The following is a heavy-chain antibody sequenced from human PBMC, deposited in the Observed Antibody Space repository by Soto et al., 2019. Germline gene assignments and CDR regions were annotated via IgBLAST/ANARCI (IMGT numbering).Heavy chain of an antibody. D-gene: IGHD3-10*01. CDR1: GGYVGSYY. V-gene: IGHV4-59*02. Sequence: PSETLSLTCTISGGYVGSYYWSWIRQPPGKGLEWIGYIYYTGNTKYNPSLMSRVTISVDTSRSQFSLRLDSVTAADTAVYYCARRKVRELSPLNHRGQGALVTVSS. CDR2: IYYTGNT. J-gene: IGHJ4*02. CDR3: ARRKVRELSPLNH.